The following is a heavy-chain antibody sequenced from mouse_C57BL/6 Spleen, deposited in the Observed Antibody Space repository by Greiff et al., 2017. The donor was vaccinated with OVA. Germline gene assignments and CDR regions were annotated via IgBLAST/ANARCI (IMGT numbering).Heavy chain of an antibody. V-gene: IGHV1-64*01. CDR1: GYTFTSYW. J-gene: IGHJ4*01. CDR3: ARGGAMDY. CDR2: IHPNSGST. Sequence: QVQLQQPGAELVKPGASVTLSCKASGYTFTSYWMHWVKQRPGQGLEWLGMIHPNSGSTNYNAKFKSKATLTVDKSSSTAYMQLSSLTSEDSAVYYCARGGAMDYWGQGTSVTVSS.